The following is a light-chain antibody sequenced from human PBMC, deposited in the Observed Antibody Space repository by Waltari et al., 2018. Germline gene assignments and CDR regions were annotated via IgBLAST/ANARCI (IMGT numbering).Light chain of an antibody. V-gene: IGLV4-69*01. Sequence: QLVVTQSPSASASLGASVKLTCTLSSGHSSNVIAWLQQQPEKGPRYLMKVNSDGSHSKGDEIPDRFYGSSSGAERYLSISHLQSEDEADYYGQNGGHGTSVFGGGTKLTVL. CDR3: QNGGHGTSV. CDR1: SGHSSNV. J-gene: IGLJ3*02. CDR2: VNSDGSH.